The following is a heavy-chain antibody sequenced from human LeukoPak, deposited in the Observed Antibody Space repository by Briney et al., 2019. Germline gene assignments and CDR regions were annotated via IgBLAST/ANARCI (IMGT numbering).Heavy chain of an antibody. V-gene: IGHV4-34*01. Sequence: SETLSLTCAVYGGSFSGYYWSWIRQPPGKGLEWIGEINHSGSTNYNPSLKSRVTISVDTSKNQFSLKLSSVTAADTAVYHCARVSLGGCDYWGQGTLVTVSS. J-gene: IGHJ4*02. CDR2: INHSGST. D-gene: IGHD2-15*01. CDR1: GGSFSGYY. CDR3: ARVSLGGCDY.